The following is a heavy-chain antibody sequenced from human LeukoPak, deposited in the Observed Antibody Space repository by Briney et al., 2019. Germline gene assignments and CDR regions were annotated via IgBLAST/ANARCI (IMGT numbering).Heavy chain of an antibody. V-gene: IGHV4-59*01. CDR2: ISYSGST. D-gene: IGHD3-22*01. CDR3: ARGGSYYDSSGYLWDY. CDR1: RGSISGYY. Sequence: SETLSLTCSVSRGSISGYYWSWIRQPPGKGLEWIGFISYSGSTNYNPSLKSRVTFLVDTSKNQFSLKLRSVTAADTAVYYCARGGSYYDSSGYLWDYWGQGTLVTVSS. J-gene: IGHJ4*02.